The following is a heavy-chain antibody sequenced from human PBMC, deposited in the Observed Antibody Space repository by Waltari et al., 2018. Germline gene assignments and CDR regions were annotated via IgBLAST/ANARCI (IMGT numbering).Heavy chain of an antibody. CDR1: GGSMTSGGYY. CDR3: ARLHYYGSASYNDALDI. Sequence: QEQLQESGPGLVEPSQTLSLTCTVSGGSMTSGGYYWSWIRQPAGKGLEWIGRFQVSGNTDSNPSLKSRVTISVDTSKNQFSLTLTSVTAADTAVYYCARLHYYGSASYNDALDIWGQGTMVTVSS. J-gene: IGHJ3*02. D-gene: IGHD3-10*01. V-gene: IGHV4-61*02. CDR2: FQVSGNT.